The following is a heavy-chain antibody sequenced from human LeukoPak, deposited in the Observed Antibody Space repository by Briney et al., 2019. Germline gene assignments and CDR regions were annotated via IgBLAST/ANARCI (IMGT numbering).Heavy chain of an antibody. J-gene: IGHJ4*02. CDR1: GGSINSGNFY. V-gene: IGHV4-39*07. Sequence: SETLSLTCTVSGGSINSGNFYWGWIRQPPGKGLEWIGSISYSGNTYYSPSLQSRVTISRDTSKNQFSLKLTSVAAAGTAVYYCARLFDYWGQGTLVTVSS. CDR2: ISYSGNT. CDR3: ARLFDY.